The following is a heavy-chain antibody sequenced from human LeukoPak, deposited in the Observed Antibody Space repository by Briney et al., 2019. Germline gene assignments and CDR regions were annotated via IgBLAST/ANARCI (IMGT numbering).Heavy chain of an antibody. V-gene: IGHV3-30*02. CDR2: IRYDGSNK. CDR1: GFTFSSYG. CDR3: AIERLGYCSSTSCSNYMDV. Sequence: GGSLRLSCAASGFTFSSYGMHWVRQAPGKGLEWVAFIRYDGSNKYYADSVKGRFTISRDNSKNTLYLQMNSLRAEDTAVYYCAIERLGYCSSTSCSNYMDVWGKGTTVTVSS. J-gene: IGHJ6*03. D-gene: IGHD2-2*01.